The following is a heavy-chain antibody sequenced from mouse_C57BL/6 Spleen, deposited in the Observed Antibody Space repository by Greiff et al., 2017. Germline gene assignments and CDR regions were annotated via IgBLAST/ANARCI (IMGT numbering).Heavy chain of an antibody. Sequence: VQLQQSDAELVKPGASVKISCKVSGYTFTDHTIHWMKQRPEQGLEWIGYIYPRDGSTKYIEKFKGKATLTADKSSSTAYMQLNSLTSEDSAVYFCASTVVETGYAMDYWGQGTSVTVSS. D-gene: IGHD1-1*01. CDR1: GYTFTDHT. J-gene: IGHJ4*01. CDR3: ASTVVETGYAMDY. CDR2: IYPRDGST. V-gene: IGHV1-78*01.